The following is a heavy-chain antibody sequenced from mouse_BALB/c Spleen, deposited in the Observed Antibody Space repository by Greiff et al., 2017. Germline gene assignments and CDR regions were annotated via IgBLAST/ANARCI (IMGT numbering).Heavy chain of an antibody. D-gene: IGHD2-14*01. V-gene: IGHV1S81*02. CDR1: GYTFTSYY. CDR3: TRSGYDTLDY. CDR2: INPSNGGT. J-gene: IGHJ2*01. Sequence: QVQLQQSGAELVKPGASVKLSCKASGYTFTSYYMYWVKQRPGQGLEWIGEINPSNGGTNFNEKFKSKATLTVDKSSSTAYMQLSSLTSEDSAVYYCTRSGYDTLDYWGQGTTLTVSS.